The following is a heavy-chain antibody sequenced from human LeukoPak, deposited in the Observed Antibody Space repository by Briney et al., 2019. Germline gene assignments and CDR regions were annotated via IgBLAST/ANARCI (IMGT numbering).Heavy chain of an antibody. J-gene: IGHJ6*04. CDR3: ARALGGFWTPADV. CDR1: ACTFSNYA. V-gene: IGHV1-69*13. D-gene: IGHD3/OR15-3a*01. CDR2: IIPIFGTA. Sequence: ASVTVSFTSSACTFSNYAISWVRQAPGQGLEWMGGIIPIFGTANYAQKFPGRVTITADESTSTAYMELSSLRSEDTAVYYCARALGGFWTPADVWGKGTTVTVSS.